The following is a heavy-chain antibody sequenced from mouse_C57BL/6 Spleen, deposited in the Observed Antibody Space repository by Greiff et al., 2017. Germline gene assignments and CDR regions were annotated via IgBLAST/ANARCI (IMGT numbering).Heavy chain of an antibody. V-gene: IGHV5-16*01. CDR2: INYDGSST. Sequence: EVQVVESEGGLVQPGSSMKLSCTASGFTFSDYYMAWVRQVPEKGLEWVANINYDGSSTYYLDSLKSRFIISRDNAKNILYLQMSSLKSEDTATYYCARGGYYGSYYYAMDYWGQGTSVTVSS. CDR3: ARGGYYGSYYYAMDY. J-gene: IGHJ4*01. CDR1: GFTFSDYY. D-gene: IGHD1-1*01.